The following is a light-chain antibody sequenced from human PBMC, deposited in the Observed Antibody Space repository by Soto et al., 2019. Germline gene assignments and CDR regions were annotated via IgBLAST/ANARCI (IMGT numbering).Light chain of an antibody. CDR2: EAS. CDR1: QSISSW. Sequence: DIQMTQSPSTLSASVGDRVTITCRASQSISSWLAWYQQKPGKAPKLLIYEASSIESGVPSRFSGSRSGTEFTLTISSLQPDDFATYYCQQYNSYSPRTFGQGTKVEIK. V-gene: IGKV1-5*03. CDR3: QQYNSYSPRT. J-gene: IGKJ1*01.